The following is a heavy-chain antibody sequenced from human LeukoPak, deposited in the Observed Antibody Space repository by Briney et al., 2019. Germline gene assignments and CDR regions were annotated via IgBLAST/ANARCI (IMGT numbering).Heavy chain of an antibody. CDR3: ARDLSRRGMDV. CDR2: ISSSSSYI. J-gene: IGHJ6*04. Sequence: GGSLRLSCAASGFTFSSYSMSWVRQAPGKGLEWVSSISSSSSYIYYAGSVKGRFTISRDNAKNSLYLQMNSLRAEDTAVYYCARDLSRRGMDVWGKGTTVTVSS. CDR1: GFTFSSYS. V-gene: IGHV3-21*01.